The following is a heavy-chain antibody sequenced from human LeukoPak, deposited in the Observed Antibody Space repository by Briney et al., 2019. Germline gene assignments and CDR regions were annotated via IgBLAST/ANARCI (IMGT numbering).Heavy chain of an antibody. J-gene: IGHJ5*02. CDR1: GYTFTGYY. CDR2: INPNSGDT. Sequence: ASVKVSCKASGYTFTGYYMHWVRQAPGQGLEWMGWINPNSGDTNYAQKFQGRVTMTRDTSISTAYMELSRLRSDDTAVYYCARVRFTGSSWGIWFDPRGQGTLVTVSS. CDR3: ARVRFTGSSWGIWFDP. D-gene: IGHD6-13*01. V-gene: IGHV1-2*02.